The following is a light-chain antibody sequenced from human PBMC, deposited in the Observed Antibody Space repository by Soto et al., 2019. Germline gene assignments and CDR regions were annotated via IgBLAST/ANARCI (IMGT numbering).Light chain of an antibody. Sequence: EIVLTQSPATLSLSPGERATLSCRASQSASSSYLAWYQQKPGQAPRLLIDGASSRATGIPDRFSGSGSGTDFTLTISRLEPEDFAVYYCQQYGSSPPITFGGGTKVEIK. CDR3: QQYGSSPPIT. V-gene: IGKV3-20*01. J-gene: IGKJ4*01. CDR2: GAS. CDR1: QSASSSY.